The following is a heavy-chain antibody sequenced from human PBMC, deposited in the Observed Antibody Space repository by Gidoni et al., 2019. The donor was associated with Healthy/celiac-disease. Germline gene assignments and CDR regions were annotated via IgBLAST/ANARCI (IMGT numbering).Heavy chain of an antibody. V-gene: IGHV1-69*01. D-gene: IGHD3-22*01. Sequence: QVQQVQAGAEVTKHGSSMKVYCKPSGGTFSSYALSCVRQAPGQGLEWMGGIIPIIGTATYAQKFQGRVMITADDSTSTAYMELSSLRSADTAVYYCARDKVYYDSSGYYAYYYGMDVWGQETTVTVSS. CDR1: GGTFSSYA. CDR3: ARDKVYYDSSGYYAYYYGMDV. CDR2: IIPIIGTA. J-gene: IGHJ6*02.